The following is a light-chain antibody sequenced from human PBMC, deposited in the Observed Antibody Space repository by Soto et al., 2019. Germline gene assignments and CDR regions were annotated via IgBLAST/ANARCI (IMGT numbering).Light chain of an antibody. Sequence: EIVMTQSPATLTVSPGERATLSCRASQSVRNKLAWYQQKPGQAPRLVIYDTYIRATGIPARFSGSGSGTEFTLTISRLEPGDFAVYYCQHFGGTTFTFGQGTRLEIK. CDR3: QHFGGTTFT. J-gene: IGKJ5*01. CDR2: DTY. V-gene: IGKV3-15*01. CDR1: QSVRNK.